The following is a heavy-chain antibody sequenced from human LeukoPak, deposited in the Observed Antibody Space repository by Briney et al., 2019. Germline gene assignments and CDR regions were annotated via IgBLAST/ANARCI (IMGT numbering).Heavy chain of an antibody. CDR2: ISDDGTNQ. D-gene: IGHD3-22*01. V-gene: IGHV3-30*18. CDR3: AKSSGSLFGAFDF. J-gene: IGHJ3*01. Sequence: HPGGSLRLSCAVSGFTFSSYGMHWVRQAPGKGLEWVAVISDDGTNQYYADCVKGRLTISRDNSKNTLYLQMNSLRLEDTAVYYCAKSSGSLFGAFDFWGQGTVVTVSS. CDR1: GFTFSSYG.